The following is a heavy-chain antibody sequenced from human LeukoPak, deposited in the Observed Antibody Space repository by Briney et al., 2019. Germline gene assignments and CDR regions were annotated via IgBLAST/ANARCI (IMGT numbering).Heavy chain of an antibody. CDR3: TTLLTSSYGSH. D-gene: IGHD5-18*01. J-gene: IGHJ4*02. CDR2: IKSKTGGRTT. Sequence: GGSLRLSCAASGFTFSNAWMSWVRQPPGKGLEWVGRIKSKTGGRTTDYAAPVKGRFTISRDDSKNTLYLQMNSLKAEDTAVYYCTTLLTSSYGSHWGQGTLVTVSS. V-gene: IGHV3-15*01. CDR1: GFTFSNAW.